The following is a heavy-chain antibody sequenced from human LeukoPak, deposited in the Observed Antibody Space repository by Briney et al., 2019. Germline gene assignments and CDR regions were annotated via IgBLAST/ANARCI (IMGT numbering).Heavy chain of an antibody. CDR1: GGSFSGYY. Sequence: PSETLSLTCAVYGGSFSGYYWSWIRQPPGKGLEWIGEINHSGSTNYNPSLKSRVTISVDTSKNQFSLKLSSVTAADTAVYYCARHIVVVPAATRYYYYGMDVWGQGTTVTVSS. CDR3: ARHIVVVPAATRYYYYGMDV. CDR2: INHSGST. J-gene: IGHJ6*02. V-gene: IGHV4-34*01. D-gene: IGHD2-2*01.